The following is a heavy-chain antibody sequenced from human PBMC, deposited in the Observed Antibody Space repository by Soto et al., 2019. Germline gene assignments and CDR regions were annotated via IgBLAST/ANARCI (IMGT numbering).Heavy chain of an antibody. CDR2: IIPILGVT. CDR3: ARGWWVSDRRGGVDY. D-gene: IGHD2-15*01. V-gene: IGHV1-69*02. J-gene: IGHJ4*02. CDR1: GGTFSSYM. Sequence: QVQLVQSGAEVKKPGSSVKVSCKASGGTFSSYMISWVRQAPGQGLEWMGRIIPILGVTNYAQKCQGRVTVIEDKDTNTASMELSSTTSEDTAVYHCARGWWVSDRRGGVDYWGQGTLVTVSS.